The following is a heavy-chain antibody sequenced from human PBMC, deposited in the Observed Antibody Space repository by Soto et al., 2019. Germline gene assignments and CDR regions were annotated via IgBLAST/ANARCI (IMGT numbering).Heavy chain of an antibody. J-gene: IGHJ6*02. Sequence: QVQLVQSGAEVKKPGSSVKVSCKASGGTFRSYAISWVRQAPGQGLEWRGGIIPISETTNYAQKFQGRVTITADESKSTAYMELSSLRSEDTAVYYCARSQGSSTSLEIYYYYYYGMDVWGQGTTVTVSS. D-gene: IGHD2-2*01. V-gene: IGHV1-69*01. CDR3: ARSQGSSTSLEIYYYYYYGMDV. CDR1: GGTFRSYA. CDR2: IIPISETT.